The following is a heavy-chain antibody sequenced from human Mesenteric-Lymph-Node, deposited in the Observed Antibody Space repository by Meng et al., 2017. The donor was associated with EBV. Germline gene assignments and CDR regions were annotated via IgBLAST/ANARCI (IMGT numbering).Heavy chain of an antibody. CDR1: GGSVSSGGHS. CDR2: IYHTGST. D-gene: IGHD4-17*01. V-gene: IGHV4-30-2*01. Sequence: QWQPQESGSGLVKPSPTLSLTSAVSGGSVSSGGHSWSWIRQPPGKGLEWIGYIYHTGSTYYHPSLKSRVTISIDTSKNQFSLKLSSVTAADTAVYFCARGFGDNNNWFGPWGQGTLVTVSS. J-gene: IGHJ5*02. CDR3: ARGFGDNNNWFGP.